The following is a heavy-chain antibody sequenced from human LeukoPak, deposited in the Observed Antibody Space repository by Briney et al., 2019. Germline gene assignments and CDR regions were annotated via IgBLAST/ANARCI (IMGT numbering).Heavy chain of an antibody. Sequence: ASVKVSCKASGYTFTSYYMHWVRQAPGQGLEWMGIINPSGCSTIYAQKFQGRVTMTRDTSTSPVYMELSSLRSEDTAVYYCARGGLGCSGGSCYSAFDIWGQGTMVTVSS. CDR1: GYTFTSYY. D-gene: IGHD2-15*01. J-gene: IGHJ3*02. V-gene: IGHV1-46*01. CDR2: INPSGCST. CDR3: ARGGLGCSGGSCYSAFDI.